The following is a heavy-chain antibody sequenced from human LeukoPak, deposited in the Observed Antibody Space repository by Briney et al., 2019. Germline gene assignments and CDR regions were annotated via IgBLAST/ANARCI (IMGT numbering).Heavy chain of an antibody. D-gene: IGHD3-3*02. V-gene: IGHV3-53*01. CDR2: LYSGSST. Sequence: TGGSLRLSCAASGFTVSTNYMNWVRQAPGKGLEWDSILYSGSSTYYADSVEGRFTISRDSSKNTLFLQMNDLRAEDTAVYYCARVGDHFHWYLDLWGRGTLVTVSS. J-gene: IGHJ2*01. CDR3: ARVGDHFHWYLDL. CDR1: GFTVSTNY.